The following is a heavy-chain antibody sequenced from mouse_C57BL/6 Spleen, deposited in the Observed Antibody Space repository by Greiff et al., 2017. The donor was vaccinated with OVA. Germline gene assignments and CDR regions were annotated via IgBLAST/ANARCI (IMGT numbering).Heavy chain of an antibody. CDR3: ARYLRAMDD. CDR2: IRNKANGYTT. J-gene: IGHJ4*01. Sequence: EVQRVESGGGLVQPGGSLSLSCAASGFTFTDYYMSWVRQPPGKALEWLGFIRNKANGYTTEYSASVKGRFTISRDNSQSILYLQMKALRAEDSATYYCARYLRAMDDWGQGTSVTVSS. CDR1: GFTFTDYY. V-gene: IGHV7-3*01.